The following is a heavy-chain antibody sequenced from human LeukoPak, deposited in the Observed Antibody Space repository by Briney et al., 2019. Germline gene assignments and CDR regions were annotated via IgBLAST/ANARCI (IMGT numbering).Heavy chain of an antibody. CDR2: IYHSGNT. Sequence: PSETLSLTCAVSTYSISSGYYWGWIRQPPGKGLEWIGSIYHSGNTNYNPSLKSRVTISVDTSKNQFSLKLSSVTAADTAVYYCARQSERYWYFDLWGRGTLVTVSS. CDR1: TYSISSGYY. V-gene: IGHV4-38-2*01. D-gene: IGHD1-1*01. CDR3: ARQSERYWYFDL. J-gene: IGHJ2*01.